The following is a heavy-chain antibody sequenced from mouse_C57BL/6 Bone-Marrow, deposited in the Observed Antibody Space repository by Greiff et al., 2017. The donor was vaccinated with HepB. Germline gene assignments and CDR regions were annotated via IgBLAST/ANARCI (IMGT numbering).Heavy chain of an antibody. CDR3: AIQGRYYYGSSYVKYYYAMDY. Sequence: EVQGVESGGDLVKPGGSLKLSCAASGFTFSSYGMSWVRQTPDKRLEWVATISSGGSYTYYPDSVKGRFTISRDNAKNTLYLQMSSLKSEDTAMYYCAIQGRYYYGSSYVKYYYAMDYWGQGTSVTVSS. D-gene: IGHD1-1*01. CDR2: ISSGGSYT. CDR1: GFTFSSYG. J-gene: IGHJ4*01. V-gene: IGHV5-6*01.